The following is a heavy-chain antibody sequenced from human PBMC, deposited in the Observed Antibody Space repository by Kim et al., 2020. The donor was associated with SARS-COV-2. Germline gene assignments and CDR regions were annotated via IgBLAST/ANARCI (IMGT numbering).Heavy chain of an antibody. V-gene: IGHV4-4*02. D-gene: IGHD3-22*01. CDR1: GGSISSSNW. J-gene: IGHJ4*02. Sequence: SETLSLTCAVSGGSISSSNWWSWVRQPPGKGLEWIGEIYHSGSTNYNPSLKSRVTISVDKSKNQFSLKLSSVTAADTAVYYCASQNYNYYDSSGYLDYWGQGTLVTVSS. CDR3: ASQNYNYYDSSGYLDY. CDR2: IYHSGST.